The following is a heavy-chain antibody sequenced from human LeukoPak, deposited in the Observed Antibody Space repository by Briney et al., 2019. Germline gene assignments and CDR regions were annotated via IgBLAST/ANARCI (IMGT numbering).Heavy chain of an antibody. CDR3: ARAPYDSSGYFYWYFDL. J-gene: IGHJ2*01. V-gene: IGHV3-64*01. D-gene: IGHD3-22*01. Sequence: GGSLRLSCVASGFSLSIYPMHRVRQAPGKGLEYVSAITGNGGTTYYANSVKGRFTISRDNSKNTLYLQMGSLRPEDTAVYYCARAPYDSSGYFYWYFDLWGRGTLVTVSS. CDR1: GFSLSIYP. CDR2: ITGNGGTT.